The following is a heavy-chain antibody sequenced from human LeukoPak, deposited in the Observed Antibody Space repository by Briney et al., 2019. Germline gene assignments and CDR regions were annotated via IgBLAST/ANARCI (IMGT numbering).Heavy chain of an antibody. D-gene: IGHD3-10*01. J-gene: IGHJ4*02. V-gene: IGHV4-61*02. Sequence: SETLSLTCTVSGGSISSGSYQWSWIRQPAGKGLEWIGRIYTSGSTNYNPSLKSRVTISVDRSKNHFSLKLRSVTAADTAVYYCARMNYYGSGSLDYWGQGTLVTVSS. CDR1: GGSISSGSYQ. CDR2: IYTSGST. CDR3: ARMNYYGSGSLDY.